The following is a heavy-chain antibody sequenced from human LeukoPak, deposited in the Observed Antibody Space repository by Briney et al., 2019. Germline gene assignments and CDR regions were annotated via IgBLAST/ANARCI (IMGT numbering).Heavy chain of an antibody. D-gene: IGHD2-15*01. J-gene: IGHJ6*03. CDR2: ISGSGGST. CDR1: GFTFSSYA. V-gene: IGHV3-23*01. CDR3: ARVGPQDYYYMDV. Sequence: GGSLTLSCAASGFTFSSYAMSWVRQAPGKGLEWVSAISGSGGSTYYADSVKGRFTISRDNSKNTLYLQMNSLRAEDTAVYYCARVGPQDYYYMDVWGKGTTVTVSS.